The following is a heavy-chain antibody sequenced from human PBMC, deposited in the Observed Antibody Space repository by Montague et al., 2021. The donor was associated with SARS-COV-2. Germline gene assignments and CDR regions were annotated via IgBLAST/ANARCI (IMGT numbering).Heavy chain of an antibody. J-gene: IGHJ4*02. Sequence: SETLSLTCEVSGASISSNNWWIWVRQSPGKGLEWIGETYHSGSTNYNPSLRSRVTISVDKSKNQFSLRLSAVTAADTARYYCARAQNVCFIANCVNYFDLWGLGALVTVSS. D-gene: IGHD2-15*01. CDR3: ARAQNVCFIANCVNYFDL. CDR1: GASISSNNW. CDR2: TYHSGST. V-gene: IGHV4-4*02.